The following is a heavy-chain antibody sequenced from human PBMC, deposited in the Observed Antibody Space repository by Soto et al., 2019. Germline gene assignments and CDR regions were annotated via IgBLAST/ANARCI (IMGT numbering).Heavy chain of an antibody. CDR1: GGTFSSYA. D-gene: IGHD4-17*01. CDR2: IIPIFGTA. V-gene: IGHV1-69*13. CDR3: ARSHDYGGFFDY. Sequence: SVKVSCKASGGTFSSYAISWVRQAPGQGLEWMGGIIPIFGTANYAQKFQGRVTITADESTSTAYMELSSLRSEDTAVYYCARSHDYGGFFDYWGQGTLVTVSS. J-gene: IGHJ4*02.